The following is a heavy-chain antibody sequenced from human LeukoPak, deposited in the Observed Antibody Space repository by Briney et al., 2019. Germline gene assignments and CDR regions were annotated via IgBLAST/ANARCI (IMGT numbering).Heavy chain of an antibody. CDR2: IWYDGSNK. J-gene: IGHJ4*02. CDR3: ARDSRDGDFDY. Sequence: PGGSLRLSCAASGFTFSNHAMHWVRQAPGKGREWVPVIWYDGSNKYYAASVKGRFTISRDNSKSTLYLQMNSLRAEDTAVYYCARDSRDGDFDYWGQGTLVTVSS. CDR1: GFTFSNHA. D-gene: IGHD5-24*01. V-gene: IGHV3-33*01.